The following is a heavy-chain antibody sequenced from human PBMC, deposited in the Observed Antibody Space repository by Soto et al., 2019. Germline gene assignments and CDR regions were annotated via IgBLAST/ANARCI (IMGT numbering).Heavy chain of an antibody. V-gene: IGHV3-7*01. CDR3: ARGRTGFFSAAHYFDY. CDR2: IKQDGSEK. D-gene: IGHD3-3*01. Sequence: GGSLRLSCAAPGFTFSSYWMSWVRQAPGKGLEWVANIKQDGSEKYYVDSLKGRFTISRDNAENSLSLQMNSLRAEDTAVYYCARGRTGFFSAAHYFDYWGQGTLVTVSS. J-gene: IGHJ4*02. CDR1: GFTFSSYW.